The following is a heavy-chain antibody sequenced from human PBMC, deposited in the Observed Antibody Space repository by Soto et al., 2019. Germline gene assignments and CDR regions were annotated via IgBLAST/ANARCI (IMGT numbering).Heavy chain of an antibody. CDR3: ASLGGPPYDILTGRAFDI. V-gene: IGHV3-48*01. D-gene: IGHD3-9*01. CDR1: GFTFSSYS. J-gene: IGHJ3*02. CDR2: ISSSSSTI. Sequence: PGGSLRLSCAASGFTFSSYSMNWVRQAPGKGLEWVSYISSSSSTIYYADSVKGRFTISRDNAKNSLYLQMNSLRAEDTAVYYCASLGGPPYDILTGRAFDIWGQGTMVTVSS.